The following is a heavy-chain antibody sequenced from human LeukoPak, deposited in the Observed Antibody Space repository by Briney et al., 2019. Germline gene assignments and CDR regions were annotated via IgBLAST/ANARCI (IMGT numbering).Heavy chain of an antibody. D-gene: IGHD1-26*01. CDR1: GFTFDDYA. CDR3: AKDETVAGATIFDY. J-gene: IGHJ4*02. CDR2: ISWDGGST. Sequence: PGGSLRLSCAASGFTFDDYAMHWVRHAPGKGLEWVSLISWDGGSTYYADSVKGRFTISRDNSKNSLYLQMNSLRAEDTALYYCAKDETVAGATIFDYWGQGTLVTVSS. V-gene: IGHV3-43D*03.